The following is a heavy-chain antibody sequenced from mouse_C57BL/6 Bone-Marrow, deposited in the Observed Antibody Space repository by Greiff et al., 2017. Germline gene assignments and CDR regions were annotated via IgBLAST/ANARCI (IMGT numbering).Heavy chain of an antibody. Sequence: VQLQQSGAELARPGASVKLSCKASGYTFTSYGISWVKQRNGQGLEWIGEIYPRSGNTYYTEKFKGKATLTANKYSSTAYMELRSLTSEDSAVYFCARRCAPIYYGKLAWCAYWGQGTLVTVSA. CDR2: IYPRSGNT. CDR1: GYTFTSYG. CDR3: ARRCAPIYYGKLAWCAY. V-gene: IGHV1-81*01. D-gene: IGHD2-1*01. J-gene: IGHJ3*01.